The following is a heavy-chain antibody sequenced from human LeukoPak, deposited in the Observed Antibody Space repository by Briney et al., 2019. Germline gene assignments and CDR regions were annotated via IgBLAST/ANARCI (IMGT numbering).Heavy chain of an antibody. Sequence: SETLSLTCTVSGGSFSSSTYYWGWIRQPPGKGLEWIGSIYYSVSTYYNPSLKSRVTISVDTSKNQFSLNLSSVTAADTAVYYCASSGSYYYFDFWGQGTLVTVSS. V-gene: IGHV4-39*07. D-gene: IGHD1-26*01. CDR2: IYYSVST. J-gene: IGHJ4*02. CDR1: GGSFSSSTYY. CDR3: ASSGSYYYFDF.